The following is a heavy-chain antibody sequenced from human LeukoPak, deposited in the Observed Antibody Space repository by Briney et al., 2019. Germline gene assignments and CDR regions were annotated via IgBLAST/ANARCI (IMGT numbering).Heavy chain of an antibody. CDR3: ARAQLRYCSSTSCPNYYYYYMDV. CDR2: IIPIFGTA. CDR1: GGTFSGYA. J-gene: IGHJ6*03. Sequence: ASVKVSCKASGGTFSGYAISWVRQAPGQGLEWMGGIIPIFGTANYAQKFQGRVTITADESTSTAYMELSSLRSEDTAVYYCARAQLRYCSSTSCPNYYYYYMDVWGKGTTVTVSS. D-gene: IGHD2-2*01. V-gene: IGHV1-69*13.